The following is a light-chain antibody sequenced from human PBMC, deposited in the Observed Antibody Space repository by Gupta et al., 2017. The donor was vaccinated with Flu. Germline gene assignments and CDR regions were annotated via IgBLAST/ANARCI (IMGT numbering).Light chain of an antibody. Sequence: QSALTQPASMSGSPGQSITISCTGTTSDVGGYNSVSWYQQRPGTAPKLMIYDVSNRPSGISNRFSGSKSGNTASLTIYGLQAEDEADYYCSSYTSGSTLVVAFGGGTKLTVL. J-gene: IGLJ2*01. V-gene: IGLV2-14*01. CDR3: SSYTSGSTLVVA. CDR1: TSDVGGYNS. CDR2: DVS.